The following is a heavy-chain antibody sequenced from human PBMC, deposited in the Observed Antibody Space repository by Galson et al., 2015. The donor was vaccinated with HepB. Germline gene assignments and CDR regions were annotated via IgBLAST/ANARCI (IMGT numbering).Heavy chain of an antibody. J-gene: IGHJ4*02. Sequence: SVKVSCKASGYTFSNYGISWVRQAPGQGLEWMGWISVYNGNTNYTQRFQGRVTMTTDTSTKTAYMELRSLRSDDTAVYYCARARYSSSPPDYWGQGTLVTVS. V-gene: IGHV1-18*01. D-gene: IGHD6-6*01. CDR1: GYTFSNYG. CDR2: ISVYNGNT. CDR3: ARARYSSSPPDY.